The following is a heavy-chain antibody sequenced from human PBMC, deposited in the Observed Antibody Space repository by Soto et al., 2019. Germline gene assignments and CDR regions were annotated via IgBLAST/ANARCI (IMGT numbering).Heavy chain of an antibody. Sequence: QVQLQESGPGLVKPSQTLSLTCTVSGGSISSGDYYCSWIRQPPGKGLEWIGYIYYSGSTYYNPSLKSRVTISVATSKKQFSRKLSSVTAAETAVYYCARAAGGYYYGNWGQGTLVTVSS. V-gene: IGHV4-30-4*01. CDR1: GGSISSGDYY. D-gene: IGHD3-22*01. CDR2: IYYSGST. J-gene: IGHJ4*02. CDR3: ARAAGGYYYGN.